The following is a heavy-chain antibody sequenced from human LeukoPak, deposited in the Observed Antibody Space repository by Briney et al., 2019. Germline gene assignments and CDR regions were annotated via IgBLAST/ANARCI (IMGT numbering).Heavy chain of an antibody. CDR3: ATPYCSSISCLDVFNV. J-gene: IGHJ3*01. D-gene: IGHD2-2*01. CDR1: GVSVSDGRYY. V-gene: IGHV4-31*03. CDR2: KYYSGSA. Sequence: SQTLSLTCNVSGVSVSDGRYYWPWIRQHPGKGLEWIGYKYYSGSAKYHPSLKSRLTISIDTSKNQFSLQLSSVTAADTATYYCATPYCSSISCLDVFNVWGPGTRVTVSS.